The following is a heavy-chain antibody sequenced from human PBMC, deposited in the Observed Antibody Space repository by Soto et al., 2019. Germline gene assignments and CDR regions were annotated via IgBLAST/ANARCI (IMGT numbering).Heavy chain of an antibody. CDR2: INPNSGDT. CDR1: GYTFSDYY. V-gene: IGHV1-2*02. Sequence: QVQLVQSGAEVRKPGASVKVSCKASGYTFSDYYIHWVRQAPGQGLEWMGWINPNSGDTKYAPKFQGGVTMTRHTSITTDYMELSRLRSGDTAVYYCAREPATAKPEGVDFWGQGTLVTVSS. CDR3: AREPATAKPEGVDF. D-gene: IGHD1-1*01. J-gene: IGHJ4*02.